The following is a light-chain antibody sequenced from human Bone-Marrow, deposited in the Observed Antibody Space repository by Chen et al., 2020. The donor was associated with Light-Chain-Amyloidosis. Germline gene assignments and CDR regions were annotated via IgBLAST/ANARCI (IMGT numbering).Light chain of an antibody. CDR1: DLPTKY. V-gene: IGLV3-25*03. J-gene: IGLJ2*01. CDR2: RDT. CDR3: QSADSSGTYEVI. Sequence: SYELTQPPSVSVSPGHTGRITCSGDDLPTKYAYWYQQKPGQAPVLVIHRDTERPSGISERFSGSSSGTTATLTISGVQAEDEADYHCQSADSSGTYEVIFGGGTKLTVL.